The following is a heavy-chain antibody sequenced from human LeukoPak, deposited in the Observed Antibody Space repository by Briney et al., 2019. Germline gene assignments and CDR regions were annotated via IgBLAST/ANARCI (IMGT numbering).Heavy chain of an antibody. Sequence: ASVNVSCKASVGTFRSYAISWVRPPPGQGREWMGGIIHIFGTANYAQKFQGRVTITADKSTSTAYMELSSLRSEDTAVYYCASTPQYSSSWYATSSIDYWGQGTLVTASS. V-gene: IGHV1-69*06. CDR1: VGTFRSYA. D-gene: IGHD6-13*01. J-gene: IGHJ4*02. CDR3: ASTPQYSSSWYATSSIDY. CDR2: IIHIFGTA.